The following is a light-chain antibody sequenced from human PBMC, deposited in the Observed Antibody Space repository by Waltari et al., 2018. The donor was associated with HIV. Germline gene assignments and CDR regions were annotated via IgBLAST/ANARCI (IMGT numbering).Light chain of an antibody. CDR2: RNN. CDR3: QSYDNSLSGLV. V-gene: IGLV1-40*01. CDR1: SSNIGAGYA. Sequence: QSVLTQPPSVSGAPGPRVSISCTGSSSNIGAGYAVPWYQQLPGTAPKLLIYRNNNRPSGVPDRFSGSKSGTSASLAITGLQPEDEADYYCQSYDNSLSGLVFGGGTKLTVL. J-gene: IGLJ3*02.